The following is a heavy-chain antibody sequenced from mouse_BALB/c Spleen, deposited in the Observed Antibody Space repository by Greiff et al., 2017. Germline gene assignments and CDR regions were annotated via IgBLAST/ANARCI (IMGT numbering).Heavy chain of an antibody. V-gene: IGHV2-9*02. CDR3: AREYGSSYGGFDY. CDR2: IWAGGST. J-gene: IGHJ2*01. D-gene: IGHD1-1*01. Sequence: VQRVESGPGLVAPSQSLSITCTVSGFSLTSYGVHWVRQPPGKGLEWLGVIWAGGSTNYNSALMSRLSISKDNSKSQVFLKMNSLQTDDTAMYYCAREYGSSYGGFDYWGQGTTLTVSS. CDR1: GFSLTSYG.